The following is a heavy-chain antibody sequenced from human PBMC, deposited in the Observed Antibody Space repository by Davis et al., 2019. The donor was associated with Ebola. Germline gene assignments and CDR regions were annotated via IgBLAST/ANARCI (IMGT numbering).Heavy chain of an antibody. J-gene: IGHJ4*02. Sequence: MPSETLSLTCTVSGGSISIYYWSWIRQPPGKGLEWIGYIYSSGSTNYNPSLKSRLTISVDTSKNQFSLKLSSVTAADTAVYYCARAHNFGDSDYWGQGTLVTVSS. CDR1: GGSISIYY. CDR2: IYSSGST. D-gene: IGHD4-17*01. V-gene: IGHV4-59*01. CDR3: ARAHNFGDSDY.